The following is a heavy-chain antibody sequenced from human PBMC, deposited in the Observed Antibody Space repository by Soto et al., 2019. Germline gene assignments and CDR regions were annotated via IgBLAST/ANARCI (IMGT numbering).Heavy chain of an antibody. Sequence: GGSLRLSCAASGFTFSSYAMSWVRQAPGKGLEWVSAISGSGGSTYYADSVKGRFTISRDNSKNTLYLQMNSLRAEDTAVYYCAATGKYYYYYYGMDVWGQGTTVTVSS. J-gene: IGHJ6*02. V-gene: IGHV3-23*01. CDR3: AATGKYYYYYYGMDV. CDR2: ISGSGGST. CDR1: GFTFSSYA.